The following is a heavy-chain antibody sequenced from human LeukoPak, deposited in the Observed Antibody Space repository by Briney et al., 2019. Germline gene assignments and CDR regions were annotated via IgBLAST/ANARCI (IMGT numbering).Heavy chain of an antibody. V-gene: IGHV1-18*01. Sequence: ASVKVSCKASGYTFTNYGISWVRQAPGQGLEWMGWMSAYNGNTTYAQKLQGRVTMTTDTSTSTAYMELRSLRSDDTAVYYCARDTSNIVVVPAAIYMDVWGKGTTVTVSS. CDR2: MSAYNGNT. D-gene: IGHD2-2*01. CDR1: GYTFTNYG. J-gene: IGHJ6*03. CDR3: ARDTSNIVVVPAAIYMDV.